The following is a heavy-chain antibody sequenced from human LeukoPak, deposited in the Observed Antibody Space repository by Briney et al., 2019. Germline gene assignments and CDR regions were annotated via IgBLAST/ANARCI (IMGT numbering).Heavy chain of an antibody. Sequence: GGSLRLSCAASGFTFSSYAMSWVRQAPGKGLEWVSAISGSGGSTYYADSVKGRFTISRDNSKNTLYLQMNSLRAEDTAVYYCAKAPGYSSSEFPSTEFDYWGQGTLVTVSS. CDR3: AKAPGYSSSEFPSTEFDY. V-gene: IGHV3-23*01. D-gene: IGHD6-19*01. CDR2: ISGSGGST. CDR1: GFTFSSYA. J-gene: IGHJ4*02.